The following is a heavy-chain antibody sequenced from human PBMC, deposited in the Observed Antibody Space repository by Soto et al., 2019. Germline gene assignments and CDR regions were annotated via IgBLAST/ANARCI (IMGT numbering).Heavy chain of an antibody. CDR1: GYTFTSYG. CDR2: LSTYHVDT. CDR3: ARGGFAYGYLDF. V-gene: IGHV1-18*01. Sequence: QVHLVQSGAEVKQPGASLKVSCKSSGYTFTSYGIVWVRQAPGQWLEWMGWLSTYHVDTKYAQKFKGRVTMSTDTSTTTAYMELTSLTSDDTAMYDCARGGFAYGYLDFWGQGTLATVSS. J-gene: IGHJ4*02. D-gene: IGHD5-18*01.